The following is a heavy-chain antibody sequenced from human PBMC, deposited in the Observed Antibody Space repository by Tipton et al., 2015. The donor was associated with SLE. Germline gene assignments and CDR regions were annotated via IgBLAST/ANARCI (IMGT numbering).Heavy chain of an antibody. CDR2: IYYSGRT. Sequence: LRLSCTVSGGSISSYYWSWIRQPPGKGLEWIGYIYYSGRTYYNPSLESRVTISVDTSKNQFSLQLTSVTAADTAVYYCARMGLCTTTTCNEGAFDVWGQGSMVTVSS. CDR1: GGSISSYY. CDR3: ARMGLCTTTTCNEGAFDV. J-gene: IGHJ3*01. D-gene: IGHD2-2*01. V-gene: IGHV4-59*12.